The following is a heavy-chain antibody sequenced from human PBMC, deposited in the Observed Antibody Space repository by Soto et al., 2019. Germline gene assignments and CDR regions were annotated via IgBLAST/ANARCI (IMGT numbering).Heavy chain of an antibody. CDR1: GFTFSSYG. V-gene: IGHV3-33*01. CDR3: ARDAIAVADPYYFDY. D-gene: IGHD6-19*01. J-gene: IGHJ4*02. Sequence: GGSLRLSCAASGFTFSSYGMHWVRQAPGKGLEWVAVIWYDGSNKYYADSVKGRFTISRDNSKNTLYLQMNSLRAEDTAVYYCARDAIAVADPYYFDYWGQGTLVTVSS. CDR2: IWYDGSNK.